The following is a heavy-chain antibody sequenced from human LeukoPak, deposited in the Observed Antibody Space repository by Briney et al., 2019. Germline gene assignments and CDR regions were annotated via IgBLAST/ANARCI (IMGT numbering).Heavy chain of an antibody. D-gene: IGHD2-2*01. Sequence: PGGSLRLSCAASGFTFSSYAMSWVRQAPGKGLEWVSAISGSGGSTYYADSVKGRFTISRDSVKNSLYLQMNSLRAEDTAVYYCARDYPKKDIVVVPAGIDPWGQGTLVTVSS. V-gene: IGHV3-23*01. J-gene: IGHJ5*02. CDR3: ARDYPKKDIVVVPAGIDP. CDR1: GFTFSSYA. CDR2: ISGSGGST.